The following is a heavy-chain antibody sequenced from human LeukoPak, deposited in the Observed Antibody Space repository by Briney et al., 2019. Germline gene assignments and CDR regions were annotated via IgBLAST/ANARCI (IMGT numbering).Heavy chain of an antibody. CDR2: INRSGRA. J-gene: IGHJ5*02. CDR3: ARHKIVITMLGVHRWFDP. CDR1: GGSISSYY. D-gene: IGHD3-3*01. V-gene: IGHV4-34*01. Sequence: PSDTLSLTCTVSGGSISSYYWSWIRQPPGKGLEWIGDINRSGRAVYNTSLKSRVIISVDTSKNQFSLKVNSVIAADTAVYYCARHKIVITMLGVHRWFDPWGQATLVAVSS.